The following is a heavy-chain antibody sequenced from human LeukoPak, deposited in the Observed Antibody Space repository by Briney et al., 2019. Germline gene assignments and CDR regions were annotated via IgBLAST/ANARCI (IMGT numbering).Heavy chain of an antibody. V-gene: IGHV3-49*04. CDR3: SRAYSTGWLGINDY. Sequence: GGSLRLSCTAAGFTFSDYAVTWVRQAPGKGLEWVGFIRSKANGGTADYAASVKGRFTISRDDSKTIAYLQMNSLKIEDTAVYYCSRAYSTGWLGINDYWGQGAQVTVSS. D-gene: IGHD6-19*01. CDR1: GFTFSDYA. CDR2: IRSKANGGTA. J-gene: IGHJ4*02.